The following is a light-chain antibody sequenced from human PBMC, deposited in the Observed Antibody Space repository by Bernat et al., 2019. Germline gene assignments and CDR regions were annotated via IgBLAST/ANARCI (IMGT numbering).Light chain of an antibody. CDR1: TGAVTSAHY. CDR2: SVS. Sequence: QTVVTQEPSLTVSPGETATLTCGSSTGAVTSAHYPNWFQQKPGQAPRALINSVSNKYSWTPPRFSGSLSGGKAALTVSGVQPEDEADYFCLLYFDGVRLFGGGTKLTVL. J-gene: IGLJ2*01. V-gene: IGLV7-43*01. CDR3: LLYFDGVRL.